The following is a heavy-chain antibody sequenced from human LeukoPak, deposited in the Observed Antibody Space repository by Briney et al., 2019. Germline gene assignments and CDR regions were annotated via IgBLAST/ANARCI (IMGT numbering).Heavy chain of an antibody. Sequence: SETLSLTCAVSGYSISSSNWWGWIRPPPGKGLEWIGYTYYSGSIYYNPSLKSRVTMSVDTSKNQFSLKLSSVTAVDTAVYYCARVHDGYSYDYWGQGTLVTVSS. V-gene: IGHV4-28*05. D-gene: IGHD2-21*02. CDR1: GYSISSSNW. CDR3: ARVHDGYSYDY. CDR2: TYYSGSI. J-gene: IGHJ4*02.